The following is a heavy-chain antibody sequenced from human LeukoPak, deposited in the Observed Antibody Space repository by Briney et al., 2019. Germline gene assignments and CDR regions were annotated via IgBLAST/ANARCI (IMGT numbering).Heavy chain of an antibody. CDR1: GYTFTSNY. J-gene: IGHJ4*02. V-gene: IGHV1-46*01. Sequence: WASVKVSCKASGYTFTSNYIHWVRQAPGQGLEWMGMIYPRDGSTSYAQKFLGRVTATRDTSTSTVHMELSGLRSEDTAVYYCARDQEGFDYWGQGTLVTVSS. CDR2: IYPRDGST. CDR3: ARDQEGFDY.